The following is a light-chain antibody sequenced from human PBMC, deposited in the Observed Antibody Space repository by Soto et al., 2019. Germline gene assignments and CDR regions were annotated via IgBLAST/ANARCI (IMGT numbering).Light chain of an antibody. Sequence: DIQMPQSPSSLSASVGDRVTITCRASQSISNFLNWYQQKPGKAPELLLYAASSLHSGVPSRFSGSGSGTNFTLNISSLQPEDFSTYSGQQSYTTPYTFGQGTKLEIK. V-gene: IGKV1-39*01. CDR3: QQSYTTPYT. CDR2: AAS. CDR1: QSISNF. J-gene: IGKJ2*01.